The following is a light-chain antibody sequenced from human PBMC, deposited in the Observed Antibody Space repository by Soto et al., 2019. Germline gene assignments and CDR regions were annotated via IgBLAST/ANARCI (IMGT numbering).Light chain of an antibody. CDR2: DAS. CDR3: QQYNSYSPRT. Sequence: DIQMTQSPSTLSASVGDSVTITCRASQSISSRLAWYQQKPGKAPKRLIYDASSLESGVPSRFSGSGSGTEFTLSISSLQPDDFATYYCQQYNSYSPRTFGQGTKVDI. CDR1: QSISSR. J-gene: IGKJ1*01. V-gene: IGKV1-5*01.